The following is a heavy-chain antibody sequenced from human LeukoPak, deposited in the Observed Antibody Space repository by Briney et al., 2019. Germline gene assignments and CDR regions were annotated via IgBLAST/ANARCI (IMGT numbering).Heavy chain of an antibody. CDR3: ARGKVHYANWFDP. J-gene: IGHJ5*02. Sequence: PGGSLRLSCAASGFTFSSYWMSWVRQAPGKGLEWVANIKKDGSEKYYVDSVKGRFTISRDNAKTSLYLQMNSLRAEDTAVYYCARGKVHYANWFDPWGQGTLVTVSS. V-gene: IGHV3-7*01. D-gene: IGHD4-17*01. CDR2: IKKDGSEK. CDR1: GFTFSSYW.